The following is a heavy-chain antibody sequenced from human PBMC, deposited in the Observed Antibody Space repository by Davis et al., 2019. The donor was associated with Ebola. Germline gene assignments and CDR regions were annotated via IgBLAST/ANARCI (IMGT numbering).Heavy chain of an antibody. J-gene: IGHJ6*02. V-gene: IGHV3-11*01. CDR3: ARELIVVVVAATNYYYYGMDV. Sequence: GESLKISCAASGFTFSDYYMSWIRQAPGKGLEWVSYISSSGSTIYYADSVKGRFTISRDNAKNSLYLQMNSLRAEDTAVYYCARELIVVVVAATNYYYYGMDVWGQGTTVTVSS. CDR1: GFTFSDYY. CDR2: ISSSGSTI. D-gene: IGHD2-15*01.